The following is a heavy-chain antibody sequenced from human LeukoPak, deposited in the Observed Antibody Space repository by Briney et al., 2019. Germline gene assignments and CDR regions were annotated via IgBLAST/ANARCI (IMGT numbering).Heavy chain of an antibody. V-gene: IGHV1-8*03. D-gene: IGHD1-26*01. J-gene: IGHJ3*02. CDR1: GYTFTSYD. CDR2: MNPNSGNT. CDR3: ARFSGSYYGSGAFDI. Sequence: ASVKVSCKASGYTFTSYDINWVRQATGQGLEWMGWMNPNSGNTGYPQRFQGRVTITRNTSISTAYMELSSLRSEDTAVYYCARFSGSYYGSGAFDIWGQGTIITVSS.